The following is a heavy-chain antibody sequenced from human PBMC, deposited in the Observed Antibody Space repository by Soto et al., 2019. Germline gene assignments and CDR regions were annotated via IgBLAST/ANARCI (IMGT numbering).Heavy chain of an antibody. CDR2: INPSGGST. D-gene: IGHD3-10*01. Sequence: GASVKVSCKASGYTFTSYYMHWVRQAPGQGLEWMGIINPSGGSTSYAQKFQGRVTMTRDTSTSTVYMELSSLRSEDTAVYYCARAGLITSVVTPLDAFDIWGQGTMVTVSS. J-gene: IGHJ3*02. V-gene: IGHV1-46*01. CDR3: ARAGLITSVVTPLDAFDI. CDR1: GYTFTSYY.